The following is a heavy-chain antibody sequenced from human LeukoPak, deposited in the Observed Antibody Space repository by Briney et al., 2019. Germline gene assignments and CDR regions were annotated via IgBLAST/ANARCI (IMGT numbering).Heavy chain of an antibody. Sequence: ASVKVSCTASGYTFTSYYMHWVRQAPGQGLEWMGIINPSGGSTSYAQKFQGRVTMTRDTSTSTVYMELSSLRSEDTAVYYCASSYGSGGHYFDYWGQGTLVTVSS. D-gene: IGHD3-10*01. CDR1: GYTFTSYY. J-gene: IGHJ4*02. V-gene: IGHV1-46*01. CDR3: ASSYGSGGHYFDY. CDR2: INPSGGST.